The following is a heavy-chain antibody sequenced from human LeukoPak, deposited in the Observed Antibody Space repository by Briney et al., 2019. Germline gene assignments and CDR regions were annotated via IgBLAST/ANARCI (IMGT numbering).Heavy chain of an antibody. CDR2: IYHSGST. Sequence: SETLSLTCAVSGGSISSSNWWSWVRQPPGKGLEWIGEIYHSGSTNYNPSLKSRVTISVGTSKNQFSLKLRSVTAADTAVYYCARVVQSTDSSGFYLPEYFQHWGQGTLVTVSS. V-gene: IGHV4-4*02. J-gene: IGHJ1*01. CDR3: ARVVQSTDSSGFYLPEYFQH. D-gene: IGHD3-22*01. CDR1: GGSISSSNW.